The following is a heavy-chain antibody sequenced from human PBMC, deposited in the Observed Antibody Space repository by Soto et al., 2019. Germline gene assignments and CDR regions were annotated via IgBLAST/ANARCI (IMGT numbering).Heavy chain of an antibody. CDR3: ARNYDYIWGSYPANNYYYYMDV. CDR2: IYYSGST. V-gene: IGHV4-39*01. Sequence: SETLSLTCTVSGGSISSSSYYWGWIRQPPGKGLEWIGSIYYSGSTYYNPSLKSRVTISVDTSKNQFSLKLSSVTAADTAVYYCARNYDYIWGSYPANNYYYYMDVWGKGTTVTVSS. D-gene: IGHD3-16*02. J-gene: IGHJ6*03. CDR1: GGSISSSSYY.